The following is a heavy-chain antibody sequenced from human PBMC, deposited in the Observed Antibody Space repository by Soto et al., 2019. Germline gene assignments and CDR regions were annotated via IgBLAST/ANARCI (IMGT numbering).Heavy chain of an antibody. V-gene: IGHV3-15*01. D-gene: IGHD6-25*01. J-gene: IGHJ4*02. Sequence: EVQLVESGGGLVKPGGSLRLSCAASGFTFSNAWMSWVRQAPGKGLEWVGRIKSKTDGGTTDYAAPVKGRFTISRDDSKNTLYLQMNSLKTEDTAVYYCTTDLGALGNTAALASLSSNWGQGTLVTVSS. CDR2: IKSKTDGGTT. CDR1: GFTFSNAW. CDR3: TTDLGALGNTAALASLSSN.